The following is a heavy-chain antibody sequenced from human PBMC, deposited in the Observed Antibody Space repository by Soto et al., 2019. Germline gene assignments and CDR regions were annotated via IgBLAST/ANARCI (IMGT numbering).Heavy chain of an antibody. V-gene: IGHV1-69*13. CDR1: GGTFSSYA. CDR3: ARENTAMATDYYYGMDV. D-gene: IGHD5-18*01. J-gene: IGHJ6*02. Sequence: GASVKVSCKASGGTFSSYAISWVRQAPGQGLEWMGGIIPIFGTANYAQKFQGRVTITADESTSTAYMELSSLRSEDTAVYYCARENTAMATDYYYGMDVWGRGTTVTVSS. CDR2: IIPIFGTA.